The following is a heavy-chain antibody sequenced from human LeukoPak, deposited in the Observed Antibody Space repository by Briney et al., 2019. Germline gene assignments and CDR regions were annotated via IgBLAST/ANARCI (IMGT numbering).Heavy chain of an antibody. J-gene: IGHJ4*02. CDR1: GGSISSSSYY. CDR2: IYYSGST. Sequence: SETLSLTCTVSGGSISSSSYYWGWIRQPPGKGLEWIGRIYYSGSTYYNPSLKSRVPISVATSKNQFSLKLSSVTAADTAVYYCARHLSVNRDYWGQGTLVTVSS. CDR3: ARHLSVNRDY. V-gene: IGHV4-39*01. D-gene: IGHD3-16*02.